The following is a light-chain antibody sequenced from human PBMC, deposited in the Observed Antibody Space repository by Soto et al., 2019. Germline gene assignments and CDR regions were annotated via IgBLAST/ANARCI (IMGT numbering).Light chain of an antibody. V-gene: IGKV3-15*01. CDR2: GAS. CDR3: QQSHNWYT. Sequence: IVMPQSKATLSVSPGEEGTSRCRASQSMTTKLAWYQQKPGQAPRLLIHGASARATGIPARFTGSGSGTEFTLTISSLQSEDIAVYYCQQSHNWYTFGQGTKV. CDR1: QSMTTK. J-gene: IGKJ2*01.